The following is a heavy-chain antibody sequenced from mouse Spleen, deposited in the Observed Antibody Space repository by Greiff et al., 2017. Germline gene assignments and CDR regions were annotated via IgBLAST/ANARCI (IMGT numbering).Heavy chain of an antibody. V-gene: IGHV1-19*01. D-gene: IGHD3-3*01. CDR1: GYTFTDYY. Sequence: VQLQQSGPVLVKPGASVKMSCKASGYTFTDYYMNWVKQSHGKSLEWIGVINPYNGGTSYNQKFKGKATLTVDKSSSTAYMELNSLTSEDSAVYYCAREGLDFFDYWGQGTTLTVSS. CDR3: AREGLDFFDY. CDR2: INPYNGGT. J-gene: IGHJ2*01.